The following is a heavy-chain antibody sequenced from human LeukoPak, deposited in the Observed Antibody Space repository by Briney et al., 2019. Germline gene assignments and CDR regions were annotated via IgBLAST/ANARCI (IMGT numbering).Heavy chain of an antibody. CDR2: IYWNDNK. Sequence: SGPALVKPTQTLTLTCTFSGFSLSTRGVGVGWIRQPPGKALEWLALIYWNDNKLYSPTLKGRLTITKDTSNNQVVLTMTNMDPVDTATYYCAHYGDYRFLYYFDYWGQGTLVTVSP. D-gene: IGHD4-17*01. CDR1: GFSLSTRGVG. J-gene: IGHJ4*02. CDR3: AHYGDYRFLYYFDY. V-gene: IGHV2-5*01.